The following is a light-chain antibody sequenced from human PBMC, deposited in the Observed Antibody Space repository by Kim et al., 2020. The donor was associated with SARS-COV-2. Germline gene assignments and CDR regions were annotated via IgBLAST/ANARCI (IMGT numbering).Light chain of an antibody. CDR1: QSISSY. CDR2: MAS. J-gene: IGKJ2*01. V-gene: IGKV1-5*03. CDR3: QQYYSYSYT. Sequence: AAGEDRVTLTCRARQSISSYLAWYQPRPGKAPPLLCYMASSLGSGIPARCRCSGAGTESPHTLSSLQTDECATYYGQQYYSYSYTFGQGTRLEI.